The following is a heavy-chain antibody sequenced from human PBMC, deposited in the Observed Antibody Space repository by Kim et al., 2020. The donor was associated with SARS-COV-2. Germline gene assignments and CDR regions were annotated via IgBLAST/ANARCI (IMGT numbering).Heavy chain of an antibody. CDR1: GFTFSSYS. CDR3: ARNRYYYDSSGRRGMDV. Sequence: GGSLRLSCAASGFTFSSYSMNWVRQAPGKGLEWVSYISSSSSSTIYYADSVKGRFTISRDNAKNSLYLQMNSLRDEDTAVYYCARNRYYYDSSGRRGMDVWGQGTTVTVSS. V-gene: IGHV3-48*02. D-gene: IGHD3-22*01. J-gene: IGHJ6*02. CDR2: ISSSSSSTI.